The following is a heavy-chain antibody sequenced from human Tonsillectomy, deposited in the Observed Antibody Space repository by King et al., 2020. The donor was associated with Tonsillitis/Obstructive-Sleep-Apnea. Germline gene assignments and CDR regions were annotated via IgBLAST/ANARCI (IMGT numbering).Heavy chain of an antibody. V-gene: IGHV7-4-1*02. CDR1: GYTFTNYA. CDR3: APPSNGSGSYYNAYY. Sequence: QLVQSGSELKKPGASVKVSCKASGYTFTNYAMNWVRQAPGQGLEWMGWINTNTGNPTYAQGFTGRFVFSLDTSVSTAYLQISSLKAEDTAVYYCAPPSNGSGSYYNAYYGGQEPRAPVSS. CDR2: INTNTGNP. D-gene: IGHD3-10*01. J-gene: IGHJ4*02.